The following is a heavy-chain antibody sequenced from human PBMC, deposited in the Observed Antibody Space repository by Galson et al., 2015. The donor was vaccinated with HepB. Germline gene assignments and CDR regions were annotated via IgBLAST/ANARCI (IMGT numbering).Heavy chain of an antibody. J-gene: IGHJ4*02. CDR1: GFTFRDYH. D-gene: IGHD1-26*01. Sequence: SLRLSCAASGFTFRDYHMSWIREAPGKGPECVSYISSSGGYTNYVDSVKGRFTISRDNAKNSLHLQMNSLRAEDTAVYYCASGPSGSLNEYWFDYWGPGALVTVSS. CDR2: ISSSGGYT. CDR3: ASGPSGSLNEYWFDY. V-gene: IGHV3-11*06.